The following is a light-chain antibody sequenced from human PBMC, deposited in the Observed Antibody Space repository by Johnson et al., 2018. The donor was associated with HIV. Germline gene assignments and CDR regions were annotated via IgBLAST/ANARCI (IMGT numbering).Light chain of an antibody. CDR2: DNN. CDR3: GIWDSSLSVGF. V-gene: IGLV1-51*01. J-gene: IGLJ1*01. Sequence: QSVLTQPPSVSAAPGQKVTISCSGSSSNIGNNDVSWYQQLPGTAPKLLIYDNNKRPSGIPDRFSGSKSGTSATLGITGLQTGDEADYYWGIWDSSLSVGFFGPGTKVTFL. CDR1: SSNIGNND.